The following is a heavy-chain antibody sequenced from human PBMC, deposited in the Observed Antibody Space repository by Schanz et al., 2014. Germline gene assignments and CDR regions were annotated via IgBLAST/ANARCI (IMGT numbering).Heavy chain of an antibody. V-gene: IGHV3-48*04. D-gene: IGHD3-10*01. CDR1: GITFSSHS. J-gene: IGHJ5*02. CDR2: ITYNGGTI. CDR3: ARPALWFGDNCFDP. Sequence: PGGSLRLSCAASGITFSSHSFNWVRQAPGKGLEWISYITYNGGTIYYAESVKGRFTISRDNAKNSLYLQMNSLRAEDTAVYYCARPALWFGDNCFDPWGQGTLVSVSS.